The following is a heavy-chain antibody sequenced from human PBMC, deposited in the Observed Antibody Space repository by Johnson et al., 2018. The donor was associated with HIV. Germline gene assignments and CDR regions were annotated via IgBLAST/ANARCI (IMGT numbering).Heavy chain of an antibody. CDR2: IKSKTDGGPT. J-gene: IGHJ3*02. Sequence: MQLVESGGGLVKPGGSLRLSCAASGFTFSNAWMSWVRQAPGKGLEWVGRIKSKTDGGPTDYAAPVTGRFTISRDDSKNTLYLQMNSLKTVATAVYYCARDRRGHLSWSSDAFDIGGQGTMVTVSS. CDR1: GFTFSNAW. CDR3: ARDRRGHLSWSSDAFDI. D-gene: IGHD6-13*01. V-gene: IGHV3-15*01.